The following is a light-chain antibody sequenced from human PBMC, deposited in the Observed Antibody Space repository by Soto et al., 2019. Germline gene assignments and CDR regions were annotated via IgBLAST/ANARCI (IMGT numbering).Light chain of an antibody. CDR3: QQSYSTPIT. CDR2: AAS. V-gene: IGKV1-39*01. Sequence: DIQMTQSPSSLSASAGDRVTITCRASQSISRYLNWYQLKPGKAPKLLIYAASNLQGGVPSRFSGSGSETDFTLTISSLQPEDFATYYCQQSYSTPITFGQGARLEIK. J-gene: IGKJ5*01. CDR1: QSISRY.